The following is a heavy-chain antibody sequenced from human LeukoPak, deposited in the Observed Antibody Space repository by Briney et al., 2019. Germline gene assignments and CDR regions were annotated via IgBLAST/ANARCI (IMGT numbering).Heavy chain of an antibody. CDR3: ARAEGEYDY. D-gene: IGHD3-16*01. J-gene: IGHJ4*02. CDR1: GFTFSSYA. V-gene: IGHV3-30-3*01. CDR2: ISYDGSNK. Sequence: PGGSLRLSCAASGFTFSSYAMHWVRKAPGKGLEWVAVISYDGSNKYYADSVKGRFTISRDNSKNTLYLQMNSLRAEDTAVYYCARAEGEYDYWGQGTLVTVSS.